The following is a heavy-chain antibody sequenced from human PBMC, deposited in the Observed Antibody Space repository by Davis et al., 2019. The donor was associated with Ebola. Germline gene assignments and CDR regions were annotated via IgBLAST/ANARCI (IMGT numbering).Heavy chain of an antibody. CDR3: TRHVPGDFWFFDL. CDR2: LYTDGRT. V-gene: IGHV3-66*04. CDR1: GFTFSSYS. Sequence: GGSLRLSCAASGFTFSSYSMNWVRQAPGKGLEWVSVLYTDGRTYHSDSVKGRFTISRDNDKNTVSLQMNDLRVEDTAVYFCTRHVPGDFWFFDLWGRGTTVTVS. D-gene: IGHD4-17*01. J-gene: IGHJ2*01.